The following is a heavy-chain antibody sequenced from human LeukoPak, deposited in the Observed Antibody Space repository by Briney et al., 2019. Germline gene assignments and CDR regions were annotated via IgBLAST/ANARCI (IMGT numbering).Heavy chain of an antibody. V-gene: IGHV4-39*07. D-gene: IGHD1-26*01. CDR2: IYHSGST. CDR3: ARSVFGGGSYSFDP. Sequence: SETLSLTCTVPGGSISSSSYYWSWIRKPPGKGLEWIGSIYHSGSTYYNPSLKSRVTISVDTSKNQFSLKLSSVTAADTAVYYCARSVFGGGSYSFDPWGQGTLVTVSS. CDR1: GGSISSSSYY. J-gene: IGHJ5*02.